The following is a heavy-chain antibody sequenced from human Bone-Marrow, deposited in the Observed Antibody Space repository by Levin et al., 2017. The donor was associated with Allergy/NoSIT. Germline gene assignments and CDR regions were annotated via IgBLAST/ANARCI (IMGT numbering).Heavy chain of an antibody. V-gene: IGHV3-73*01. CDR1: GFTFSGAA. D-gene: IGHD2-15*01. CDR2: IRSKANSYAT. Sequence: GGSLRLSCAASGFTFSGAAMHWVRQASGKGLEWVGRIRSKANSYATAYAASMKVRFTISRDDSKNTAYLQMNSLKTEDTAVYFCIGYCGSGGCYSGRYFDFWGQGTLVTVSS. CDR3: IGYCGSGGCYSGRYFDF. J-gene: IGHJ4*02.